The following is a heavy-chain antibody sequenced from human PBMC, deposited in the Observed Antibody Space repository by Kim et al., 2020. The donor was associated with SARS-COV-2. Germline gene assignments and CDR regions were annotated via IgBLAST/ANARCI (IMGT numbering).Heavy chain of an antibody. V-gene: IGHV1-69*13. CDR3: ARFSTTVVTPSAFDI. CDR1: GGTFSSYA. CDR2: IIPIFGTA. J-gene: IGHJ3*02. D-gene: IGHD4-17*01. Sequence: SVKVSCKASGGTFSSYAISWVRQAPGQGLEWMGGIIPIFGTANYAQKFQGRVTITADESTSTAYMELSSLRSEDTAVYYCARFSTTVVTPSAFDIWGQGTMVTVSS.